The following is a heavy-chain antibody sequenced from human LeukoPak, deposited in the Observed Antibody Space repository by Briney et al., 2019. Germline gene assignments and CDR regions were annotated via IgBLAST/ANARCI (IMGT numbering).Heavy chain of an antibody. CDR3: VSDAFDI. J-gene: IGHJ3*02. CDR2: ISSSGSAI. Sequence: PGGSLRLSCAASGFTFSNFEMTWVRQAPEKGLELASYISSSGSAICYGDSVKGRSTISRDNAKNSLYLQMNNPRAEDTAVYYCVSDAFDIWGQGTMVTVSS. CDR1: GFTFSNFE. V-gene: IGHV3-48*03.